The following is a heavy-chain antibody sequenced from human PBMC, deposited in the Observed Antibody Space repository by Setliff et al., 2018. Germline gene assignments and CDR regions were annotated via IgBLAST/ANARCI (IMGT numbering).Heavy chain of an antibody. J-gene: IGHJ6*03. V-gene: IGHV1-69*05. CDR2: IIPIFGTT. D-gene: IGHD5-12*01. CDR1: GYIFTGYY. Sequence: SVKVSCKASGYIFTGYYIHWVRQAPGQGLEWMGGIIPIFGTTDYAQKFQGRVTITTDESTSTAYMEMSSLRSEDTAVYYCARERGDIVSTTSYYYYMDVWGKGTTVTVSS. CDR3: ARERGDIVSTTSYYYYMDV.